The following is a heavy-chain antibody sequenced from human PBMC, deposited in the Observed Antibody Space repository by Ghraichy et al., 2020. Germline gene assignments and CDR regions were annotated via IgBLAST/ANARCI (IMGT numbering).Heavy chain of an antibody. CDR1: GFTFGDYA. CDR2: IRSKAYGGTT. V-gene: IGHV3-49*04. CDR3: TRGGAYYYGSGSYYYYYGMDV. J-gene: IGHJ6*02. D-gene: IGHD3-10*01. Sequence: GGSLRLSCTASGFTFGDYAMSWVRQAPGKGLEWVGFIRSKAYGGTTEYAASVKGRFTISRDDSKSIAYLQMNSLKTEDTAVYYCTRGGAYYYGSGSYYYYYGMDVWGQGTTVTVSS.